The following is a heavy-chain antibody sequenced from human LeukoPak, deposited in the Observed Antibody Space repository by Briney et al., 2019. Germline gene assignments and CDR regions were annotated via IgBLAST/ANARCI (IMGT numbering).Heavy chain of an antibody. V-gene: IGHV4-59*01. J-gene: IGHJ4*02. Sequence: SETLSLTCTVSGDTISGYYWNWIRQPPGRGLGWIGYIYYSGSTNYNASLTNRVTISVDTSKNQFSLKLSSVTAADTAVYYCAREVGYCSGGSCYSYFDYWGQGTLVTVSS. CDR1: GDTISGYY. CDR3: AREVGYCSGGSCYSYFDY. CDR2: IYYSGST. D-gene: IGHD2-15*01.